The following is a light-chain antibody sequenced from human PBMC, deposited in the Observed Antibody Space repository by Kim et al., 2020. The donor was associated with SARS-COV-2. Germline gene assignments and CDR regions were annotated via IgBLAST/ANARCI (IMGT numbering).Light chain of an antibody. V-gene: IGLV2-14*01. CDR1: SSDVGGYNF. CDR3: SSYAGSRTSV. Sequence: QSALTQPASVSGSPGQSITISCTGTSSDVGGYNFVSWYQQHPGKAPKLMIYDVNNRPSGVSSRFSGSKSGNTASLTISGLQAEDEADYYCSSYAGSRTSVFGTGTKVTVL. J-gene: IGLJ1*01. CDR2: DVN.